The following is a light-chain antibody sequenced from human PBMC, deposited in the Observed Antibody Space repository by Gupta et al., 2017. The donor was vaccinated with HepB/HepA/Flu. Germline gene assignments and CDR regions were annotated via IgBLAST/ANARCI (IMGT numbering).Light chain of an antibody. CDR2: ETT. V-gene: IGLV7-46*01. J-gene: IGLJ3*02. CDR1: TGAVTTGHY. Sequence: QAVVTPEPSLTVSPGGTVTLTCGSSTGAVTTGHYPYWLQQKPGQALMTRMYETTNKHSWTPARFSGSLLAGKAALTLSGAQPEDEYDYYSLLSYGGPLLFGGGTKLTVL. CDR3: LLSYGGPLL.